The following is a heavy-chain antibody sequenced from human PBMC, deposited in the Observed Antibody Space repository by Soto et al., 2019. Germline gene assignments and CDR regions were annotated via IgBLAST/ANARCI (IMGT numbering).Heavy chain of an antibody. V-gene: IGHV3-33*01. J-gene: IGHJ6*02. CDR3: ASLLNYYDSSVRTSYYYYYGMDV. Sequence: GGSLRLSCAASGFTFSSYGMHWVRQAPGKGLEWVAVIWYDGSNKYYADSVKGRFTISRDNSKNTLYLQMNSLRAEDTAVYYCASLLNYYDSSVRTSYYYYYGMDVWGQGTTVTVSS. CDR2: IWYDGSNK. D-gene: IGHD3-22*01. CDR1: GFTFSSYG.